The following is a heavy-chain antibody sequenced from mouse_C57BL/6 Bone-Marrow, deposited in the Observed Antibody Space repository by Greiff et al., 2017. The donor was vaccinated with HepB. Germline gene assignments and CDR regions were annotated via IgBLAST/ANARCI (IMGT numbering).Heavy chain of an antibody. D-gene: IGHD2-10*02. J-gene: IGHJ2*01. Sequence: EVQRVESGPGLVKPSQSLSLTCSVTGYSITSGYYWNWIRQFPGNKLEWMGYISYDGSNNYNPSLKNRISITRDTSKNQFFLKLNSVTTEDTATYYCARGYGNYAFDYWGQGTTLTVSS. V-gene: IGHV3-6*01. CDR3: ARGYGNYAFDY. CDR2: ISYDGSN. CDR1: GYSITSGYY.